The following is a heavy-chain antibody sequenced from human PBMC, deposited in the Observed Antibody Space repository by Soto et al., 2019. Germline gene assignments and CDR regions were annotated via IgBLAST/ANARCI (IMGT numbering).Heavy chain of an antibody. J-gene: IGHJ6*01. CDR1: GFTFSNAW. V-gene: IGHV3-15*01. CDR3: STAPEVGEGYFYYAVDV. Sequence: EVQLVESGGGLVKPGGSLRLSCAASGFTFSNAWMSWVRQAPGKGLEWVGRIKSKTDGGTTDYAAPVKGRFTITRDDSKNTLYLKMNSLQTEDTAVYYGSTAPEVGEGYFYYAVDVWGDGTPVTVSA. D-gene: IGHD3-16*01. CDR2: IKSKTDGGTT.